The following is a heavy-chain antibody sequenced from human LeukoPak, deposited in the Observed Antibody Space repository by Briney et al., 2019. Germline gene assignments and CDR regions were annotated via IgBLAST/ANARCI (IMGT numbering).Heavy chain of an antibody. V-gene: IGHV3-21*04. CDR2: ISSSSSYI. Sequence: GGSLRLSCAASGFTFSNYSMNWVRQAPGKGLEWVSSISSSSSYIYYADSVKGRFTIPRDNAKNSLYVQMNSLRAEDTALYYCARGGYDAFDIWGQGTMVTVSS. CDR3: ARGGYDAFDI. D-gene: IGHD3-22*01. J-gene: IGHJ3*02. CDR1: GFTFSNYS.